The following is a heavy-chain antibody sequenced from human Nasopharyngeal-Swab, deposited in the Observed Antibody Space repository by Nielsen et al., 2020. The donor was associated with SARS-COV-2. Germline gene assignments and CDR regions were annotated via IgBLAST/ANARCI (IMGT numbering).Heavy chain of an antibody. Sequence: SETLSLTCTVSGGSISSYYWSWIRQPPGKGLEWIGYIYYSGSTNYNPSLKSRVTISVDTSKNKFSLKLSSVTAADTAVYYCARLELSYYDFWSGYQSGWFDPWGQGTLVTVSS. V-gene: IGHV4-59*08. CDR2: IYYSGST. CDR1: GGSISSYY. D-gene: IGHD3-3*01. CDR3: ARLELSYYDFWSGYQSGWFDP. J-gene: IGHJ5*02.